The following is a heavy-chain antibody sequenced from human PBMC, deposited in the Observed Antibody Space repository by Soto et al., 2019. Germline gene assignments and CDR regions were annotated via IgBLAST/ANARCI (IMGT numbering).Heavy chain of an antibody. J-gene: IGHJ6*02. CDR3: ARMSNTGMVTTRYYGMDV. V-gene: IGHV1-69*01. CDR1: GGIFSSYP. CDR2: IIPIFGSA. D-gene: IGHD5-18*01. Sequence: QVQLLQSGAEVKKPGSSVKVSCKASGGIFSSYPINWLRQAPGHGLEWLRWIIPIFGSANYAQKLQGRVTISADESTSTAYMELISLSSEDTAVYHCARMSNTGMVTTRYYGMDVWGQGTTVSVSS.